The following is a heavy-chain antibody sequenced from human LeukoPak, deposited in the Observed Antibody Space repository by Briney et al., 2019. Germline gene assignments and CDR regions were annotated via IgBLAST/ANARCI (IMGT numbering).Heavy chain of an antibody. CDR3: ARDQYDTWSRRGNFDS. D-gene: IGHD3/OR15-3a*01. Sequence: GGSLRLSCAASGFTFSSYWMNWVRQAPGKGLEWVANIKLDGSEKNYVDSVKGRFTISRDNTKNSLYLQMNSLRAEDTAVFYCARDQYDTWSRRGNFDSWGQGTLVIVSS. V-gene: IGHV3-7*03. J-gene: IGHJ4*02. CDR1: GFTFSSYW. CDR2: IKLDGSEK.